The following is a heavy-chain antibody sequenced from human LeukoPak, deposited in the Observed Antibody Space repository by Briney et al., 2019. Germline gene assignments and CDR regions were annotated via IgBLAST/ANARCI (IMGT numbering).Heavy chain of an antibody. J-gene: IGHJ6*03. D-gene: IGHD3-3*01. Sequence: SETPSLTCSVSGGSISSGNYCWSWIRQPAGKGLEWIGHIYMSGNINYNPSLKSRVTISVDTSKNQFSLTLYSVTAADTAVYYCARDPGITARGSRRGYDGKYYYMDVWGKGTTVTISS. V-gene: IGHV4-61*09. CDR2: IYMSGNI. CDR1: GGSISSGNYC. CDR3: ARDPGITARGSRRGYDGKYYYMDV.